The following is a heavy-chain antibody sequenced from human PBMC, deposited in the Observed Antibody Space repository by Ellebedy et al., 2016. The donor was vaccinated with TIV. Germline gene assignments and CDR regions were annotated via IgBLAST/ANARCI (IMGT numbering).Heavy chain of an antibody. Sequence: AASVTVSCKASGYTFTGYYMHWVRQAPGQGLEWMGWINPNSGGTNYAQKFQGWVTMTRDTSISTAYMELSRLRSDDTGVYYCARDGGSYSDFDYWGQGTLVTVSS. J-gene: IGHJ4*02. CDR1: GYTFTGYY. CDR3: ARDGGSYSDFDY. V-gene: IGHV1-2*04. D-gene: IGHD1-26*01. CDR2: INPNSGGT.